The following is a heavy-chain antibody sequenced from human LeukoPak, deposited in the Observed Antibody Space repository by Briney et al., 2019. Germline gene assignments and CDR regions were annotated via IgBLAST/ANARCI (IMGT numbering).Heavy chain of an antibody. Sequence: GASVKVSCKASGGTFSSYAISWVRQAPGQGLEWMGGIIPIFGTANYAQKFQGRVTITADKSTSTAYMELSSLRSEDTAVYYCASRGYSYGYEGDYWGQGTLVTVSS. D-gene: IGHD5-18*01. J-gene: IGHJ4*02. V-gene: IGHV1-69*06. CDR3: ASRGYSYGYEGDY. CDR2: IIPIFGTA. CDR1: GGTFSSYA.